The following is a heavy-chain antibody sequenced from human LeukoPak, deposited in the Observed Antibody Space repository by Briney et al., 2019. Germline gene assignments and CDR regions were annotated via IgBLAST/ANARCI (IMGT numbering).Heavy chain of an antibody. D-gene: IGHD3-22*01. J-gene: IGHJ3*02. CDR2: ITSSSSYI. CDR3: ASVDSSGYDAFDI. CDR1: GFTVSSNY. Sequence: PGGSLRLSCAASGFTVSSNYMSWVRQAPGKGLEWVSSITSSSSYIYYADSVKGRFTISRDNAKNSLYLQMNSLRAEDTAVYYCASVDSSGYDAFDIWGQGTMVTVSS. V-gene: IGHV3-21*01.